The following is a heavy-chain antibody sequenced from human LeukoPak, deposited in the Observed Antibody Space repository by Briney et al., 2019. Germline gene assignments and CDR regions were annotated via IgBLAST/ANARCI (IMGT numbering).Heavy chain of an antibody. D-gene: IGHD3-3*02. V-gene: IGHV3-74*01. CDR3: AHFYYNDY. CDR1: EFSFSSYW. CDR2: INSDGTST. J-gene: IGHJ4*02. Sequence: GGSLRLSCAASEFSFSSYWMHWVRQAPGKGLVWVSRINSDGTSTSYADSVKGRFTISRDNAKDTLYLQMNSLRAEDTAVYYCAHFYYNDYWGQGTLVTVSS.